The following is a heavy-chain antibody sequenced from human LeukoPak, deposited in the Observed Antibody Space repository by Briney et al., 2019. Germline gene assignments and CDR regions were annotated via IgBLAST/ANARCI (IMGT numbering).Heavy chain of an antibody. CDR1: KFTFRSYG. CDR3: ARGSYYYEF. J-gene: IGHJ4*02. D-gene: IGHD3-22*01. CDR2: MNQLGNEK. V-gene: IGHV3-7*04. Sequence: GGSLRLSCAASKFTFRSYGMSWVRQAPGKGLEWVAYMNQLGNEKNYLDSVKGRFTISRDNAKNSLYLQMTSLRAEDTAVYSCARGSYYYEFWGQGTMVTVSS.